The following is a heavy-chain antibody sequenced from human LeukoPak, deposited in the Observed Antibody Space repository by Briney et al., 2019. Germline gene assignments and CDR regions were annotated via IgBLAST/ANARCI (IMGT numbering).Heavy chain of an antibody. V-gene: IGHV3-7*01. J-gene: IGHJ4*02. CDR3: GGFGYEAAVDL. Sequence: GGSLRLTCAASGFTFSNYWMTWVRQAPGQGPEFLANIKPTGSETYYVDPVKGRFTISRDNAKTLLFLQMNSLRGEDTALYYCGGFGYEAAVDLWGRGTLVTVSS. CDR1: GFTFSNYW. D-gene: IGHD3-10*01. CDR2: IKPTGSET.